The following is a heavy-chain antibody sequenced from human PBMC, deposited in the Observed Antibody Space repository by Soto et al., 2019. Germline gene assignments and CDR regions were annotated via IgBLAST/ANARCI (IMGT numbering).Heavy chain of an antibody. CDR2: IKQDGSEK. CDR1: GFTFSSYW. CDR3: ARGGIAVADFYYYMDV. J-gene: IGHJ6*03. D-gene: IGHD6-19*01. V-gene: IGHV3-7*01. Sequence: GGSLRLSCAASGFTFSSYWMSWVRQAPGKGLEWVANIKQDGSEKYYVDSVKGRFTISRDSAKNSLYLQMNSLRAEDTAVYYCARGGIAVADFYYYMDVWGKGTTVTVSS.